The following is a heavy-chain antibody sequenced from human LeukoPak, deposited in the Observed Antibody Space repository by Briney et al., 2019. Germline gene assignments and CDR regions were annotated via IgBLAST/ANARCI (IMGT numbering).Heavy chain of an antibody. Sequence: ASVKVSCKASGYTFTSYYMHWVRQAPGQGLEWMGIINPSGGSTSYAQKFQGRVTTTRDTSTSTVYMELSSLRSEDTAVYYCARDPNTYHFDYWGQGTLVTVSS. V-gene: IGHV1-46*01. CDR3: ARDPNTYHFDY. CDR1: GYTFTSYY. J-gene: IGHJ4*02. D-gene: IGHD2-2*02. CDR2: INPSGGST.